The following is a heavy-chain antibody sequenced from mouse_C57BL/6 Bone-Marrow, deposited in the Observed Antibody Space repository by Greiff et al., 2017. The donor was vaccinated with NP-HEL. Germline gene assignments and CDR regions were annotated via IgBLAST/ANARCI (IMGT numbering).Heavy chain of an antibody. Sequence: QVPLKESGPGILQPSQTLSLTCSFSGFSLSTFGMGVGWIRQPSGKGLEWLAHIWWDDAKYYNPALKSRPPISKDTSKKQVFLKIANVDTEDTATYYCARKGYYSKYPFAYWGQGTRVAVSA. J-gene: IGHJ3*01. CDR1: GFSLSTFGMG. D-gene: IGHD2-5*01. CDR3: ARKGYYSKYPFAY. CDR2: IWWDDAK. V-gene: IGHV8-8*01.